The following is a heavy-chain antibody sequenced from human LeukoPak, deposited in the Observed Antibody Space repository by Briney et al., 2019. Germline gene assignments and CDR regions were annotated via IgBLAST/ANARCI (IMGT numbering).Heavy chain of an antibody. V-gene: IGHV3-23*01. D-gene: IGHD3-16*01. CDR2: ISGSGRST. Sequence: GRSLRLSCAASRFTFSNYVMSWVRQAPGGGLECVSAISGSGRSTYYADSVKGRFTISRDNSKNTLYLQMNSLRAEDTALYYCARVAGTIRIWPQPFGDGMDVWGQGTTVTVSS. CDR1: RFTFSNYV. J-gene: IGHJ6*02. CDR3: ARVAGTIRIWPQPFGDGMDV.